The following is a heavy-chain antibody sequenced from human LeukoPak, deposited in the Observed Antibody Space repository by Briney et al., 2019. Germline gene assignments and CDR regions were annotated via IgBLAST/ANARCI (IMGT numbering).Heavy chain of an antibody. J-gene: IGHJ3*02. CDR2: ISSSGSTI. CDR1: GFTFSSYE. V-gene: IGHV3-48*03. D-gene: IGHD3-22*01. CDR3: ARDNYYDSSGYYSNAFDI. Sequence: GGSLRLSCAASGFTFSSYEMNWVRQAPGKGLEWVSYISSSGSTIYYADSVKGRFTISRDNAKNSLYLQMNSLRAEDTAVYYCARDNYYDSSGYYSNAFDIWGQRTMVTVSS.